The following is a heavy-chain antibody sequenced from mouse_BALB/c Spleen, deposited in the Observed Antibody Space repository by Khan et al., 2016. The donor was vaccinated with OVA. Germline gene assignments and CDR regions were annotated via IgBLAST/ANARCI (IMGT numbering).Heavy chain of an antibody. CDR2: ISPANGYT. Sequence: VQLKQSGAELVRPGALVKLSCKASGFNIKDYYMPWVQQRPEQGLEWVGRISPANGYTIYDPNFKGQASITSDTSSNTAYLQLSSLTSEDTAVDYCARDGYSPWFAYWGQGTLVTVSA. D-gene: IGHD2-3*01. CDR3: ARDGYSPWFAY. V-gene: IGHV14-1*02. J-gene: IGHJ3*01. CDR1: GFNIKDYY.